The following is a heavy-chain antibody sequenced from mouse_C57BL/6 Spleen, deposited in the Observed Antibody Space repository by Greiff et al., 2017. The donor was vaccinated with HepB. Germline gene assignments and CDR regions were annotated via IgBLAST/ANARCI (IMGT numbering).Heavy chain of an antibody. Sequence: QVQLQQPGAELVRPGSSVKLSCKASGYTFTSYWMHWVKQRPIQGLEWMGNIDPSDSETHYNQKFKDKATLTVDKSSSTAYMQLSSLTYEDSAVYYCARGVTTVVAPHWYFDVWGTGTTVTVSS. J-gene: IGHJ1*03. D-gene: IGHD1-1*01. V-gene: IGHV1-52*01. CDR1: GYTFTSYW. CDR2: IDPSDSET. CDR3: ARGVTTVVAPHWYFDV.